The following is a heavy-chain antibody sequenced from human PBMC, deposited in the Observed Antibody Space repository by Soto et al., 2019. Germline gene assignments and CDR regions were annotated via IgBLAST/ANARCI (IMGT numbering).Heavy chain of an antibody. CDR3: ARAHDSSGYYIFSIGY. CDR2: MSYDGRNK. CDR1: GFTFSSYA. D-gene: IGHD3-22*01. Sequence: QVQLVESGGGVVQPGRSLRLSCAASGFTFSSYAMHWVRQAPGKGLEWVAVMSYDGRNKYYADSVKGRFTISRDNSKNTLYLQMNSLRTEDTSVYYCARAHDSSGYYIFSIGYWGQGTLVTVSS. J-gene: IGHJ4*02. V-gene: IGHV3-30*04.